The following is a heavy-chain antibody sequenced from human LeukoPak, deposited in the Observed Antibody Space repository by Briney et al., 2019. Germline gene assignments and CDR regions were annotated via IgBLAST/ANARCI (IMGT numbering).Heavy chain of an antibody. J-gene: IGHJ6*02. CDR2: IYYSGSA. D-gene: IGHD4-17*01. Sequence: SETLSLTRTVSGGSICRYFWSWVREPPGKGVEWSGDIYYSGSANYNPSLKSRVTISVDTAKNQFSLNLSSVPAADAAVYYCARSGPNDGDQQLNYYYYGMDVWGQGTTVTDSS. V-gene: IGHV4-59*08. CDR1: GGSICRYF. CDR3: ARSGPNDGDQQLNYYYYGMDV.